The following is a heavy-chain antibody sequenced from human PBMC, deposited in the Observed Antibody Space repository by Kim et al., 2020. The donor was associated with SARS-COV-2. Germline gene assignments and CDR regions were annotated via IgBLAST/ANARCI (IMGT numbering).Heavy chain of an antibody. CDR2: LSGDVGST. CDR1: GFTFNNYA. V-gene: IGHV3-43*02. D-gene: IGHD5-12*01. CDR3: AKAEYRDYSGYDQVLGNYYSGMDV. Sequence: GGSLRLSCAASGFTFNNYAMNWVRQAPGKGLEWVSFLSGDVGSTYYADSVKGRFTISRDNSKNSLYLQMNSLRTEDTALYYCAKAEYRDYSGYDQVLGNYYSGMDVWGQGATVTVSS. J-gene: IGHJ6*02.